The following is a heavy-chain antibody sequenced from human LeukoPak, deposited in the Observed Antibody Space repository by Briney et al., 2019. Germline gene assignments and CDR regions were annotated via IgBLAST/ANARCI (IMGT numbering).Heavy chain of an antibody. V-gene: IGHV4-39*07. CDR2: IYYSGST. Sequence: PSETLSLTCTVSGGPISSSSYYWGWIRQPPGKGLEWIGSIYYSGSTYYNPSLKSRVTISVDTSKNQFSPKLSSVTAADTAVYYCAREAGFDGVVIFVRFDYWGQGTLVTVSS. CDR1: GGPISSSSYY. D-gene: IGHD3-3*01. CDR3: AREAGFDGVVIFVRFDY. J-gene: IGHJ4*02.